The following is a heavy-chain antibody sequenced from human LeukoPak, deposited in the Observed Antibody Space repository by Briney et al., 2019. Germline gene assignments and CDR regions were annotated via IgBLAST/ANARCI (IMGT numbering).Heavy chain of an antibody. CDR2: SRDKGNSYTT. J-gene: IGHJ4*01. CDR1: GLTFSDHY. V-gene: IGHV3-72*01. Sequence: TGGSLRLSCAASGLTFSDHYIDWVRQAPGKGLEWVGRSRDKGNSYTTAYAASVRGRFTISRDDSKNSLYLQMNSLKIEDTAVYYCTKLARAPRDFDYWGQGTLVTVSS. D-gene: IGHD3-10*01. CDR3: TKLARAPRDFDY.